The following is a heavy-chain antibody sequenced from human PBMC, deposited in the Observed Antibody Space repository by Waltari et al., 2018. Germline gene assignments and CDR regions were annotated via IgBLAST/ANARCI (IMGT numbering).Heavy chain of an antibody. CDR2: IYTSGST. V-gene: IGHV4-61*02. CDR1: GGSISSGSYY. Sequence: QVQLQESGPGLVKPSQTLSLTCTVSGGSISSGSYYWSWIRQPAGQGLEWIGRIYTSGSTNYNPSLKSRVTRSVDTSKNQFSLKLSSVTAADTAVYYWARDWGITFGGVIGNWGQGTLVTVSS. CDR3: ARDWGITFGGVIGN. D-gene: IGHD3-16*02. J-gene: IGHJ4*02.